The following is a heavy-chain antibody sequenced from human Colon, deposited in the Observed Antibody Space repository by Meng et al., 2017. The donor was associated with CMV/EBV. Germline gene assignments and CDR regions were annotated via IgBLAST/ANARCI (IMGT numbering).Heavy chain of an antibody. CDR1: GFTFSSYW. J-gene: IGHJ4*02. CDR2: LKQDGSEK. Sequence: GESLKISCAASGFTFSSYWMSWVRQAPGKGLEWVANLKQDGSEKYYVDSVKGRFTISRDNAKNSLYLQMNSLRAEDTAVYYCIRMRLRLGGYFDYWGQGTLVTVSS. CDR3: IRMRLRLGGYFDY. V-gene: IGHV3-7*01. D-gene: IGHD5-12*01.